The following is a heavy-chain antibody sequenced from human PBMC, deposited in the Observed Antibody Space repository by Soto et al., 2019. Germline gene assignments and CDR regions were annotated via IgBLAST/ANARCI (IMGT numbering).Heavy chain of an antibody. Sequence: PGGSLRLSCAASGFTFSIYAMSWGRQAPGKGLEWVSTIGGSGGGTSHADFVRGRFTISRDNSRNTLYLQMNSLRAEDTAVYYCAKDAPGSGWLSDYWGQGTLVTVSS. CDR1: GFTFSIYA. J-gene: IGHJ4*02. CDR2: IGGSGGGT. V-gene: IGHV3-23*01. D-gene: IGHD3-22*01. CDR3: AKDAPGSGWLSDY.